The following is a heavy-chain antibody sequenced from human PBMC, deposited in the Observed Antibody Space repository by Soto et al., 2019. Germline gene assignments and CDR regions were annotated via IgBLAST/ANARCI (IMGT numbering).Heavy chain of an antibody. J-gene: IGHJ4*02. CDR1: GGSISSSSYY. CDR2: MYYSEST. CDR3: ARHRDCSSTSCSHGLAVVTVDY. Sequence: QLQLQESGPGLVKPSETLSLTCTVSGGSISSSSYYWGWIRQPPGKGLEWIGSMYYSESTYYNPSLKRRVTVSVDTSKNHCSLKLISVTAADTAVYYCARHRDCSSTSCSHGLAVVTVDYWGQGTLVTVSS. D-gene: IGHD2-2*01. V-gene: IGHV4-39*01.